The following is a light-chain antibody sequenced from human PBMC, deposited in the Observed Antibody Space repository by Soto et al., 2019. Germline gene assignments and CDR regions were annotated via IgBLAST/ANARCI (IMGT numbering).Light chain of an antibody. CDR2: DAS. CDR3: QQYNKWPRT. Sequence: EIVLTQSPGTLSLSPGERATLSCRASQSVSSSSLAWYQQKRGQAPRLLIHDASSRATGIPDRFSGSGSGTDFTLTISSLLSEDFAVYYCQQYNKWPRTFGQGTKVDIK. CDR1: QSVSSSS. V-gene: IGKV3-20*01. J-gene: IGKJ1*01.